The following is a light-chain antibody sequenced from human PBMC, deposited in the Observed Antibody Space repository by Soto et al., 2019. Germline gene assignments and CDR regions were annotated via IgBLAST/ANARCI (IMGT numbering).Light chain of an antibody. Sequence: QSALTQPASVSGSPGQSITISCTGTSSDVGSYNLVSWYQQHPGKAPKLMIYEGSKRPSGVSNRFSGSKSGNTASLTISGLQAEDEADYYCCSYAGSSTRFGTGTKVTVL. CDR2: EGS. V-gene: IGLV2-23*01. CDR3: CSYAGSSTR. CDR1: SSDVGSYNL. J-gene: IGLJ1*01.